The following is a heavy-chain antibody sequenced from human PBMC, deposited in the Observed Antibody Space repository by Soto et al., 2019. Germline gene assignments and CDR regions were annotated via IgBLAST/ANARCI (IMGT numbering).Heavy chain of an antibody. V-gene: IGHV1-2*04. CDR2: INPNSGGT. CDR3: ARASSTVTFFDY. J-gene: IGHJ4*02. D-gene: IGHD4-17*01. Sequence: ASVKVYCKASGYTFTGNYIHWVRQAPGQGLEWMGWINPNSGGTNYAQKFQGWVTMTRDTSISTAYMELSRLKSDDTAVYYCARASSTVTFFDYWGQGTLVTVSS. CDR1: GYTFTGNY.